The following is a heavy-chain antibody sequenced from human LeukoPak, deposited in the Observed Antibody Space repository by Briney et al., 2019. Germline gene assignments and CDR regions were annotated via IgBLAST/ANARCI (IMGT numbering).Heavy chain of an antibody. D-gene: IGHD5-18*01. V-gene: IGHV3-23*01. CDR1: GFTSNIYG. CDR2: ISGSGDGT. Sequence: PGGSLRLSCAASGFTSNIYGIHWVRQAPGKGLEWVSTISGSGDGTYYANSVKGRFTISRDNSKNTLYLQVNSLRAEDTAVYYCAKDQWIQLPTITYFDYWGQGTLVTVSS. CDR3: AKDQWIQLPTITYFDY. J-gene: IGHJ4*02.